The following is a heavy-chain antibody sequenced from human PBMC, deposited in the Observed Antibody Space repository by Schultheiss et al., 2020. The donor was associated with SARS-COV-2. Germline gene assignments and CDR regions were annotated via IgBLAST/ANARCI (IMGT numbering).Heavy chain of an antibody. CDR1: GGSISSGGYS. J-gene: IGHJ6*03. D-gene: IGHD3-16*01. CDR3: ACVSNYYYMDV. V-gene: IGHV4-30-4*07. Sequence: SQTLSLTCAVSGGSISSGGYSWSWIRQPPGKGLEWIGYIYYSGSTNYNPSLKSRVTISVDTSKNQFSLKLSSVTAADTAVYYCACVSNYYYMDVWGKGTTVTVSS. CDR2: IYYSGST.